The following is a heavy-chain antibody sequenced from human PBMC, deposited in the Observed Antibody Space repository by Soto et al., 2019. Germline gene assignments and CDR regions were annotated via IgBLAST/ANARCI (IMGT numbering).Heavy chain of an antibody. CDR3: ARGGSYFAGMDV. CDR2: IIPIFGTA. D-gene: IGHD1-26*01. Sequence: SVKVSCKASGGTFSSYAISWVRQAPGQGLEWMGGIIPIFGTANYAQKFQGRVTITADKSTSTAYMELSSLRSEDTAVHYCARGGSYFAGMDVWGQGTTVTVSS. CDR1: GGTFSSYA. J-gene: IGHJ6*02. V-gene: IGHV1-69*06.